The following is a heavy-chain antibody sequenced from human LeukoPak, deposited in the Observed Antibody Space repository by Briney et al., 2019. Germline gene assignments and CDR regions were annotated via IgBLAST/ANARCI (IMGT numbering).Heavy chain of an antibody. V-gene: IGHV4-30-4*07. D-gene: IGHD3-10*01. Sequence: SQTLSLTCAVSGVSLSSGGYPWSGARQPPGKGQGWIVYIYYSGSTYYNPSLQSRVTISVDTSKNQFSLKLSSVTAADTAVYYCARTSYGSGAHGYYYYMDVWGKGTTVTVSS. J-gene: IGHJ6*03. CDR1: GVSLSSGGYP. CDR2: IYYSGST. CDR3: ARTSYGSGAHGYYYYMDV.